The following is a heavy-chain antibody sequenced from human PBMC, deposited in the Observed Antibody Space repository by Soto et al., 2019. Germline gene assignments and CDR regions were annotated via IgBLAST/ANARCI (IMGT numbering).Heavy chain of an antibody. CDR2: INAGNGNT. CDR3: ARGVRKQWLNYDAFDI. J-gene: IGHJ3*02. CDR1: GYTFTSYA. Sequence: AASVKVSCKASGYTFTSYAMHWVRQAPGQRLEWMVWINAGNGNTKYSQKFQGRVTITRDTSASTAYMELSSLRSEDTAVYYCARGVRKQWLNYDAFDIWGQGTMVTVSS. V-gene: IGHV1-3*01. D-gene: IGHD6-19*01.